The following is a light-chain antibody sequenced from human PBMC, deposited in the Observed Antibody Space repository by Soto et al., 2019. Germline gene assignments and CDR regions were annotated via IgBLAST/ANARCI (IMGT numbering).Light chain of an antibody. J-gene: IGLJ1*01. CDR3: QSYDSSLTAYV. V-gene: IGLV1-40*01. Sequence: QLVLTQPPSVSGAPGQGVAISCTGSSSNIGAGNAVHWYQQLPGTAPKLLIYADANRPAGVPDRFSGSKSGTSASLAITGLQADDEADYYCQSYDSSLTAYVFGPGTKLTVL. CDR2: ADA. CDR1: SSNIGAGNA.